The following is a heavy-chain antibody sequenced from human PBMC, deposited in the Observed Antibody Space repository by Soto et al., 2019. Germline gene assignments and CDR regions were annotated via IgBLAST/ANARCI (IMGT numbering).Heavy chain of an antibody. CDR1: GGTFSSYA. Sequence: ASVKVSCKASGGTFSSYAISWVRQAPGQGLEWMGGIIPIFGTANYAQKFQGRVTITADESKNQFSLKLSSVTAADTAVYYCARVSWIQLWDYFDYWGQGTLVTVSS. J-gene: IGHJ4*02. V-gene: IGHV1-69*13. CDR3: ARVSWIQLWDYFDY. CDR2: IIPIFGTA. D-gene: IGHD5-18*01.